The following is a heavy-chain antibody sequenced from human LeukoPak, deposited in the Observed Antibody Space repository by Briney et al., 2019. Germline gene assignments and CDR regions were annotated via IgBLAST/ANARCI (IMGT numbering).Heavy chain of an antibody. CDR2: ISSSSSYI. CDR1: GFTFSNYG. D-gene: IGHD3-22*01. J-gene: IGHJ4*02. Sequence: GGSLRLSCAASGFTFSNYGINWVRQAPGKGLEWVSSISSSSSYISYADSVKGRFTISRDNAKNSMYLQMNSLRADDTAVYYCARGESGYYVYWGQGTLVTVSS. CDR3: ARGESGYYVY. V-gene: IGHV3-21*01.